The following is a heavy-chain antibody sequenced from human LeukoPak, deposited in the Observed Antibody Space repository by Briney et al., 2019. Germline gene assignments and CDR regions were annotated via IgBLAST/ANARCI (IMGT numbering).Heavy chain of an antibody. D-gene: IGHD3-16*01. CDR3: AKGGTGHSDY. CDR2: INSDGSGT. V-gene: IGHV3-74*03. CDR1: GFSFSSYW. J-gene: IGHJ4*02. Sequence: GGSLRLSCAASGFSFSSYWMHWVRQPPGKGLVWVSRINSDGSGTTYADSVKGRFTISRDNAKNTLDPHMNNLRAEDTAVYYCAKGGTGHSDYWGQGTLVTVSS.